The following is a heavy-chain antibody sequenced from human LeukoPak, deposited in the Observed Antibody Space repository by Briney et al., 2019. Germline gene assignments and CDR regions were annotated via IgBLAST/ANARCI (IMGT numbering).Heavy chain of an antibody. Sequence: GGSLSLSWAPSGFTFSSIAIGGVRRAQGRGLEGVSAIIGGGGSTYYADSVKGRFTISRDNSKNTLYLQMNSLRAEDTAVYYCAKFPRDIVVVVAAGGFDYWGQGTLVTVSS. CDR2: IIGGGGST. CDR3: AKFPRDIVVVVAAGGFDY. J-gene: IGHJ4*02. V-gene: IGHV3-23*01. CDR1: GFTFSSIA. D-gene: IGHD2-15*01.